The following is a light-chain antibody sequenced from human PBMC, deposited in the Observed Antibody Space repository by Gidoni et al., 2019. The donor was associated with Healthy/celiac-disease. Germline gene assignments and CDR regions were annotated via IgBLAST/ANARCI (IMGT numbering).Light chain of an antibody. Sequence: IVLAQSPGNLSLSPGERTTLSCRASQVFSSSYLAWYPQKPGQAPRLPIYGASSRATGIPDRFSGSGSGTDFTLTISRLEPEDFAVYYFQQYGSSPFTFGPGTKVEIK. J-gene: IGKJ3*01. CDR2: GAS. CDR1: QVFSSSY. V-gene: IGKV3-20*01. CDR3: QQYGSSPFT.